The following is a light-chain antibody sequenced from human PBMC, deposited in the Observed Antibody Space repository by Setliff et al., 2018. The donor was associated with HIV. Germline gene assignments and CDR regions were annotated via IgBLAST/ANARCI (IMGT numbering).Light chain of an antibody. V-gene: IGLV2-23*02. CDR1: SSDVGNTLS. CDR2: EVD. J-gene: IGLJ2*01. CDR3: CSYGSGDIWV. Sequence: QSALAQPASVSGSPGQSITISCTGSSSDVGNTLSVSWYQQNVGEVPKLLIYEVDRRPSGISHRFSGSKSGNTASLTISGPQVEDEADYYCCSYGSGDIWVFGGGTKVTVL.